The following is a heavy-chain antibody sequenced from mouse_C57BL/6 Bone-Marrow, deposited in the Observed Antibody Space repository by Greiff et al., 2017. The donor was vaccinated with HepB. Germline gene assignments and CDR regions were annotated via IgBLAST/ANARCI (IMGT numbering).Heavy chain of an antibody. CDR2: IYPGDGDT. CDR1: GYAFSSSW. J-gene: IGHJ2*01. CDR3: ARSGIYYEYDGD. Sequence: VKLKQSGPELVKPGASVKLSCKASGYAFSSSWMNWVKQRPGKGLEWIGRIYPGDGDTNYNGKFKGKATLTADKSSSTAYMQLGSLTSEDSAVYLCARSGIYYEYDGDWGHGATLTVA. D-gene: IGHD2-4*01. V-gene: IGHV1-82*01.